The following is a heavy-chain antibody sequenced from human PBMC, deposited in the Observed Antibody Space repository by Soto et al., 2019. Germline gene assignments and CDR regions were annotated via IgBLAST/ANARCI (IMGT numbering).Heavy chain of an antibody. Sequence: EVQLVESGGGLVQPGGSLRLSCAASGFSFHSYGMDWVRQGPGKGLEWISHISMSGTTKFYADSVKGRFTISRDNGKNLMFLEMNRVRAGATAVYFCVSEGYNYFDHWVQGILVTFSS. CDR1: GFSFHSYG. V-gene: IGHV3-48*03. CDR3: VSEGYNYFDH. D-gene: IGHD5-18*01. J-gene: IGHJ4*02. CDR2: ISMSGTTK.